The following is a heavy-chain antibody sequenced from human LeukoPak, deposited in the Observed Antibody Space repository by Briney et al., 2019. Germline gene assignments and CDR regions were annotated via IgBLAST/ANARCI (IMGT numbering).Heavy chain of an antibody. D-gene: IGHD5-18*01. CDR2: MYYSGST. V-gene: IGHV4-59*01. J-gene: IGHJ4*02. Sequence: SETLSLTCTVSGGSMSGYYWTWIRQPPGKGLEWIGYMYYSGSTSYNPSLKSRVTISVDTSKTQFSLRLTSVTAADTAVYYCAREVVATAGYDYWGQGTLVTVTS. CDR3: AREVVATAGYDY. CDR1: GGSMSGYY.